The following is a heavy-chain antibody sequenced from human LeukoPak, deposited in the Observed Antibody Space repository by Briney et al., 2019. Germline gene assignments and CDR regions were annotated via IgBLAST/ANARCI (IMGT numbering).Heavy chain of an antibody. CDR1: GFTFSSYA. J-gene: IGHJ4*02. CDR3: ARPVYGSGSYYNLGGIVY. Sequence: PGRSLRLSCAASGFTFSSYATHWVRQAPGKGLEWVAVISYDGSNKYYADSVKGRFTISRDNSKNTLYLQMNSLRAEDTAVYYCARPVYGSGSYYNLGGIVYWGQGTLVTVSS. D-gene: IGHD3-10*01. V-gene: IGHV3-30-3*01. CDR2: ISYDGSNK.